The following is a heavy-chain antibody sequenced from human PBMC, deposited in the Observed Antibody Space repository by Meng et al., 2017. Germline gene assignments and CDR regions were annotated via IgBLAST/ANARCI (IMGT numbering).Heavy chain of an antibody. CDR1: GYTFTGYY. D-gene: IGHD2-15*01. CDR2: INPNSGGT. V-gene: IGHV1-2*06. CDR3: ARDYREYCSGGSCYYFDY. Sequence: VQRVQSGAEVKKPGASGKVSCKASGYTFTGYYMHWVRQAPGQGLEWMGRINPNSGGTNYAQKFQGRVTMTRDTSISTAYMELSRLRSDDTAVYYCARDYREYCSGGSCYYFDYWGQGTLVTVSS. J-gene: IGHJ4*02.